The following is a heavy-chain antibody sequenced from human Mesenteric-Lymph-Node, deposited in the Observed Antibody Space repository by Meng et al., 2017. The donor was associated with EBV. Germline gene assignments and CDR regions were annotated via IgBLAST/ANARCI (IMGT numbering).Heavy chain of an antibody. CDR1: GGKLSDFA. J-gene: IGHJ4*02. V-gene: IGHV1-69*06. CDR3: TMFGYSGSYYRSFDQ. D-gene: IGHD1-26*01. Sequence: QVQLGQAGAEVRRPGSSVKVSCKASGGKLSDFAISWVRQAPGQGLEWMGWILPTFDTAEYAQKFQGRVTITADKSTRTVYLDLSRLNFEDTAIYFCTMFGYSGSYYRSFDQWGQGTLVTVSS. CDR2: ILPTFDTA.